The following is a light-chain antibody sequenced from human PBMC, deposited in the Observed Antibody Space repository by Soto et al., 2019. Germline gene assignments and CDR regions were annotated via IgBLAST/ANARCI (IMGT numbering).Light chain of an antibody. CDR2: GNS. J-gene: IGLJ1*01. CDR3: QSYDSSLSGSYV. Sequence: QSVLTQPPSVSGAPGQRVTISCTGSSSNIGAGYDVHWYQQLPGTAPKLLIHGNSNRPSGVPDRFSASKSGTSASLAITGLQAEDEADYYCQSYDSSLSGSYVFGTGTKVTVL. V-gene: IGLV1-40*01. CDR1: SSNIGAGYD.